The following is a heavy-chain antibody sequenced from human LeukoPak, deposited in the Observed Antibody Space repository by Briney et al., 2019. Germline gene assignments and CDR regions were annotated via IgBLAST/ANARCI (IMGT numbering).Heavy chain of an antibody. CDR3: ARGHGSFGLVPGADY. CDR1: GYTFTNYD. J-gene: IGHJ4*02. CDR2: MNPNSGNT. Sequence: ASVKVSCKASGYTFTNYDIHWVRQATGQGLEWMGWMNPNSGNTDYAQKLQGRVTITRDTSISTAYMELSSLRSEDTAVYYCARGHGSFGLVPGADYWGQGTLVTVSS. D-gene: IGHD3-10*01. V-gene: IGHV1-8*03.